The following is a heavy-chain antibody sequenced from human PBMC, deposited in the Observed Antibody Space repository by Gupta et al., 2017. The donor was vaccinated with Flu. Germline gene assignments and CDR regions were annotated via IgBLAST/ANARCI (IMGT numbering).Heavy chain of an antibody. CDR2: ISYDGSNK. J-gene: IGHJ4*02. CDR3: AKDETDSFLFDY. D-gene: IGHD2-15*01. V-gene: IGHV3-30*18. Sequence: VQLVESGGGVVQPGRSLRLSCAASGFTFSSYGMHWVRQAPGKGLEWVAVISYDGSNKYYADSVKGRFTISRDNSKNTLYLQMNSLRAEDTAVYYCAKDETDSFLFDYWGQGTLVTVSS. CDR1: GFTFSSYG.